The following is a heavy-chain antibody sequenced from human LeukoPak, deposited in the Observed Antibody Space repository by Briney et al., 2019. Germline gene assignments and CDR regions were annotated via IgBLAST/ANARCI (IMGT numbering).Heavy chain of an antibody. V-gene: IGHV1-2*02. CDR3: ARDYDILTGYYTPYNWFDP. CDR2: INPNSGGT. D-gene: IGHD3-9*01. J-gene: IGHJ5*02. Sequence: ASVKVSCKASGYTFTDYYIHWVRQAPGQGLEWMGWINPNSGGTNYAQKFQGRVTMTRDTSISTAYMELSRLRSDDTAVYYCARDYDILTGYYTPYNWFDPWGQGTLVTVSS. CDR1: GYTFTDYY.